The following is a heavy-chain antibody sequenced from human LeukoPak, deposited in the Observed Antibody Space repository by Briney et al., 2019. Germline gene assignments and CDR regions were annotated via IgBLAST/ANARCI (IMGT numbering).Heavy chain of an antibody. V-gene: IGHV1-18*01. Sequence: APLKVSCKASGYTFTSYGISWVRQAPGQGLEWRGWISAHNGNTNYAQKLQSRVTMTTDTSTSTAYMELRSLRSDDTAVYYCARDVQVGASGLYYYYYMDVWGKGTTVTVSS. CDR2: ISAHNGNT. CDR3: ARDVQVGASGLYYYYYMDV. J-gene: IGHJ6*03. CDR1: GYTFTSYG. D-gene: IGHD1-26*01.